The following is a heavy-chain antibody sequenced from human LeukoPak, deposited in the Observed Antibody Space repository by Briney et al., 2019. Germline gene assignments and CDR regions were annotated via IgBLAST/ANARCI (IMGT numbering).Heavy chain of an antibody. V-gene: IGHV3-7*01. Sequence: GGSLRLSCAASGFTFSSYWMSWVRQAPGKGLEWVANIKQDGSEKYYVDSVKGRFTISRDNAKNSLYLQMNSLRAEDTAVYYCARGGVVPAAPLDYWGQGTLVTVSS. CDR1: GFTFSSYW. CDR2: IKQDGSEK. J-gene: IGHJ4*02. D-gene: IGHD2-2*01. CDR3: ARGGVVPAAPLDY.